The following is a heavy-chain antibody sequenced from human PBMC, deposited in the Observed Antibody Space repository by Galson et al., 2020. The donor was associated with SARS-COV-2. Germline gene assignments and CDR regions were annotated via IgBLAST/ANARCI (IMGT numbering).Heavy chain of an antibody. V-gene: IGHV3-30*04. CDR2: ISYDGSNK. CDR1: GFTFSSSA. J-gene: IGHJ4*01. CDR3: ARVLPGYFDY. Sequence: GGSLRLSCAASGFTFSSSAMNWVRQAPGKGLEWVAVISYDGSNKYYADSVKGRFTISRDNSKNTLYLQMNSLRAEDTAVYYCARVLPGYFDYWGHGTLVTVSS.